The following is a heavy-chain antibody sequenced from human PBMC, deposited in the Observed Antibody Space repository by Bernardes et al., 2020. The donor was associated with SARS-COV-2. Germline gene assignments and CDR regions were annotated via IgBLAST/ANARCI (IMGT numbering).Heavy chain of an antibody. CDR1: GGSISTSTYY. CDR3: ARAPPEAVAGMGLFDY. J-gene: IGHJ4*02. V-gene: IGHV4-39*01. Sequence: SETLSLTCTVSGGSISTSTYYWGWIRQSPGKGLEWIGTIYYTGSTYYNPSLKSRVTISVDTSKNQFSLRLASVTAADTSVYYCARAPPEAVAGMGLFDYWGQGTTVTVSS. CDR2: IYYTGST. D-gene: IGHD6-19*01.